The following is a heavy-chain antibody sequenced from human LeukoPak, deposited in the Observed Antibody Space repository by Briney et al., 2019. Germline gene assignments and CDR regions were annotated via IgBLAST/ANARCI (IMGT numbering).Heavy chain of an antibody. Sequence: SETLSLTCAVYGGSFSGYYWSWIGQPPGKGLEWIGEINHSGSTNYNPSLKSRVTISVDTSKNQFSLKLSSVTAADTAVYYCARERSLYGYYSPHFDYWGQGTLVTVSS. CDR1: GGSFSGYY. V-gene: IGHV4-34*01. CDR3: ARERSLYGYYSPHFDY. J-gene: IGHJ4*02. D-gene: IGHD3-22*01. CDR2: INHSGST.